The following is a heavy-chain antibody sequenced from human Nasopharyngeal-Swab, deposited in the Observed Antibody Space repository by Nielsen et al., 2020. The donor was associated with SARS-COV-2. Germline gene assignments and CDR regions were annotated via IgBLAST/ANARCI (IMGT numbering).Heavy chain of an antibody. V-gene: IGHV3-23*01. J-gene: IGHJ4*02. CDR3: AKDLSWLIVNLDY. D-gene: IGHD3-22*01. CDR2: ISGSGGST. Sequence: GESLKISCAASGFTFSSYAMSWVRQAPGKGLEWVSAISGSGGSTYYADSVKGRFTISRDNSKNTLYLQMNSLRAEDTAVYYCAKDLSWLIVNLDYWGQGTLVTVSS. CDR1: GFTFSSYA.